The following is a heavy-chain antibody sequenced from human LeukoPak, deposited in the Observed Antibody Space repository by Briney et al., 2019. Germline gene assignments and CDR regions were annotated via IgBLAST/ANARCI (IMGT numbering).Heavy chain of an antibody. D-gene: IGHD1-26*01. CDR2: INPNSGGT. J-gene: IGHJ5*02. Sequence: ASVKVSCKASGYTFTGYYMHWVRQAPGQGLEWMGWINPNSGGTNYAQKFQGRVTMTRDTSISTAYMELSRLRSDDTAVYYCARGKSGSYPHWFDLWGQGTLVTVSS. CDR1: GYTFTGYY. V-gene: IGHV1-2*02. CDR3: ARGKSGSYPHWFDL.